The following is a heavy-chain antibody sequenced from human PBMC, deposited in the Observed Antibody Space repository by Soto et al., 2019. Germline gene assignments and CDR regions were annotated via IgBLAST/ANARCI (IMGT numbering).Heavy chain of an antibody. Sequence: SETLSLTCAVSGGSISSGGYSWSWIRQPPGKGLEWIGYIYHSGSTYYNPSLKSRVTISVDRSKNQFSLKLSSVTAADTAVYYCARGYCTNGVSSHYNWFDPWGQGTLVTVSS. CDR3: ARGYCTNGVSSHYNWFDP. CDR1: GGSISSGGYS. CDR2: IYHSGST. V-gene: IGHV4-30-2*01. D-gene: IGHD2-8*01. J-gene: IGHJ5*02.